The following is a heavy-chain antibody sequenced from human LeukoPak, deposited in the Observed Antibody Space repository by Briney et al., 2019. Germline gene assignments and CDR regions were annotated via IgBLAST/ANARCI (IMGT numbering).Heavy chain of an antibody. V-gene: IGHV1-69*05. Sequence: SSVKASCKASGGTFSSYAISWVRQAPGQGLEWMGGIIPVFGTANYAQKFQGRVTITTDESTSTAYMELSSLRSEDTAVYYCARASTYYYDSSGYYYEDYWGQGTLVTVSS. D-gene: IGHD3-22*01. CDR2: IIPVFGTA. J-gene: IGHJ4*02. CDR3: ARASTYYYDSSGYYYEDY. CDR1: GGTFSSYA.